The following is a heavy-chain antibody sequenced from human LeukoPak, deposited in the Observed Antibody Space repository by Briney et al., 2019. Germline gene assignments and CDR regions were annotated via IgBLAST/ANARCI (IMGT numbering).Heavy chain of an antibody. D-gene: IGHD1-1*01. CDR3: ARRTSLTGIIDL. V-gene: IGHV3-11*04. CDR1: GIVFSDYY. CDR2: ISYTGRTI. Sequence: GGSLRLSCAASGIVFSDYYMTWVRQAPGKGLESISYISYTGRTIHYADSVKGRFTISRDNAQKSLYLLMNSLRADDTAVYYCARRTSLTGIIDLWGQGTVVSVSS. J-gene: IGHJ5*02.